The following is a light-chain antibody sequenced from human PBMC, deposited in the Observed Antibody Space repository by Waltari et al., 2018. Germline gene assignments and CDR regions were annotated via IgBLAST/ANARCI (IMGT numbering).Light chain of an antibody. CDR1: QSVGRT. CDR2: DAS. Sequence: EIVLPQSPASLSLSPGDSATLSCRASQSVGRTLAWYQQRPGQAPRLLIYDASSRATGIPDRFSGSGSGTDFSLTISRLEPEDFAVYYCQKYGTRPATFGQGTKVEVK. V-gene: IGKV3-20*01. CDR3: QKYGTRPAT. J-gene: IGKJ1*01.